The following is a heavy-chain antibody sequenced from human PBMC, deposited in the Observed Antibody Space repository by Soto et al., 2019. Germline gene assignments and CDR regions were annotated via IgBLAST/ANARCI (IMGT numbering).Heavy chain of an antibody. J-gene: IGHJ4*02. CDR1: GYTFTSYA. D-gene: IGHD2-21*02. CDR3: ARDRDIVVVTATKPLDY. CDR2: INAGNGNT. V-gene: IGHV1-3*01. Sequence: QVQLVQSGAEVKKPGASVKVSCKASGYTFTSYAMHWVRQAPGQRLEWMGWINAGNGNTKYSQKFQGIVTITRQTTESKANMELSSLRSEDTAVYYCARDRDIVVVTATKPLDYWGQGTLVTVSS.